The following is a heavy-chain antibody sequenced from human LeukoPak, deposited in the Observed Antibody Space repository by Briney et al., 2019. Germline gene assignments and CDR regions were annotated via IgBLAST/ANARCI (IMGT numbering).Heavy chain of an antibody. Sequence: SETLSLTCAVSGGSISSSNWWSWVRQPPGKGLEWIGSIYYSGSTYYNPSLKSRATISVDTSKNQFSLKLSSVTAADTAVYYCARDDVSGSSNGDYWGQGTLVTVSS. J-gene: IGHJ4*02. CDR2: IYYSGST. V-gene: IGHV4-4*02. CDR1: GGSISSSNW. CDR3: ARDDVSGSSNGDY. D-gene: IGHD1-26*01.